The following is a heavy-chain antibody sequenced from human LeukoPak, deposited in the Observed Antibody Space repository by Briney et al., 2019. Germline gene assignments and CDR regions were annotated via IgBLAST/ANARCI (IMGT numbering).Heavy chain of an antibody. D-gene: IGHD5-24*01. CDR1: GLTFTGVNY. Sequence: ASVKVSCKASGLTFTGVNYIHWVRQAPGQGPEWMGWINTNSGVTDYARKFQGRVTMTRDTSISTAYMELYRLTSDDTAMYYCTRDQLSKWFDPWGQGTLVTVSS. CDR3: TRDQLSKWFDP. V-gene: IGHV1-2*02. CDR2: INTNSGVT. J-gene: IGHJ5*02.